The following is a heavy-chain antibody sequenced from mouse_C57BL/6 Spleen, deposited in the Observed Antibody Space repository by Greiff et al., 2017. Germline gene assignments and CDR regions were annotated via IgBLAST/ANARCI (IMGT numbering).Heavy chain of an antibody. CDR3: ARGHYGSRGYAMDY. V-gene: IGHV1-58*01. CDR2: IYIGNGYT. Sequence: EVKLMESGAELVRPGSSVKMSCKTSGYTFTSYGINWVKQRPGQGLEWIGYIYIGNGYTEYNEKFKGKATLTSDTSSSTAYMQLSSLTSEDSAIYFCARGHYGSRGYAMDYWGQGTSVTVSS. D-gene: IGHD1-1*01. CDR1: GYTFTSYG. J-gene: IGHJ4*01.